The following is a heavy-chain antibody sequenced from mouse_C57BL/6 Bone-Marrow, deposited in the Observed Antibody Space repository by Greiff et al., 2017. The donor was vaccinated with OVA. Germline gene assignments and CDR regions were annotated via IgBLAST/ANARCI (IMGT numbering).Heavy chain of an antibody. CDR2: IYPRSGNT. CDR3: AKDRFFSNYLYY. Sequence: QVQLQQSGAELARPGASVKLSCKASGYTFTSYGISWVKQRTGQGLEWIGEIYPRSGNTYYNEKFKGKATLTADKSSSTAYMELRSLTSEDSAVYFLAKDRFFSNYLYYWGRGTTLAVSS. CDR1: GYTFTSYG. V-gene: IGHV1-81*01. J-gene: IGHJ2*01. D-gene: IGHD1-1*01.